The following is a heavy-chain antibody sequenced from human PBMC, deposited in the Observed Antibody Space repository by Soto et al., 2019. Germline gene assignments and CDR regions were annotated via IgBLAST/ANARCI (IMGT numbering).Heavy chain of an antibody. J-gene: IGHJ4*02. CDR2: ISGDGSNT. CDR1: GFTLSRHW. V-gene: IGHV3-74*01. CDR3: ASGGPYASGSAYFDY. Sequence: EVRLVESGGGLVQPGGSLRLSCAASGFTLSRHWMHWVRQAPGKGLLWLSRISGDGSNTNNADSVKGRFTSSRDNPKNKLYLQMNSLRVEDTAVYFCASGGPYASGSAYFDYWGQGVLVTVSS. D-gene: IGHD3-10*01.